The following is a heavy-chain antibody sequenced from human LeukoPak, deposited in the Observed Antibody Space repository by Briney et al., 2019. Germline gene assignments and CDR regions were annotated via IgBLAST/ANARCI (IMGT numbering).Heavy chain of an antibody. V-gene: IGHV3-9*01. J-gene: IGHJ4*02. CDR3: AKDIRGYSYGTTFDY. Sequence: GGSLRLSCAASGFTFDDYAMHWVRQAPGKGLEWVSGSSWNSGSIGYADSVKGRFTISRDNAKNSLYLQMNGLRAEDTALYYCAKDIRGYSYGTTFDYWGQGTLVTVSS. D-gene: IGHD5-18*01. CDR2: SSWNSGSI. CDR1: GFTFDDYA.